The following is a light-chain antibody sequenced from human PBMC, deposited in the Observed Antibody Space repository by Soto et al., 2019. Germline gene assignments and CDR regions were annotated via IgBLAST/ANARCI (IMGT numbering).Light chain of an antibody. J-gene: IGKJ2*01. Sequence: EILMTQSPATLSVSPGERVTLSCRASQSVRSNLAWYQQKLGQAPRLLIYGASTRATGIPARFSGSGSGTEFTLTISSLQSEDFASFYCQQYDRWPRTFGQGTKL. CDR3: QQYDRWPRT. V-gene: IGKV3-15*01. CDR1: QSVRSN. CDR2: GAS.